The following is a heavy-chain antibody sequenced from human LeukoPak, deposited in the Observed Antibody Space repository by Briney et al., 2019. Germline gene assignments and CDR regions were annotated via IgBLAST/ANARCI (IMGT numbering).Heavy chain of an antibody. J-gene: IGHJ6*02. CDR2: ISYDGSNK. D-gene: IGHD3-10*01. Sequence: GGSLRLSCAASGFTFSSYGMHWVRQAPGKGLEWVAVISYDGSNKYYADSVKGRFTISRDNSKNTLYLQMNSLRAEDTAVYYCAKEPPYYYGSGSYPSYYYGMDVWGQGTTVTVSS. CDR1: GFTFSSYG. V-gene: IGHV3-30*18. CDR3: AKEPPYYYGSGSYPSYYYGMDV.